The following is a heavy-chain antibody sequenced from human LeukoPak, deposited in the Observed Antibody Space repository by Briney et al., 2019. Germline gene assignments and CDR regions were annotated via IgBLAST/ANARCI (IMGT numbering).Heavy chain of an antibody. J-gene: IGHJ4*02. CDR1: GFTFSSYS. D-gene: IGHD4-11*01. Sequence: PGGSLRLSCAASGFTFSSYSMNWIRQPPGKGLEWIGTIYYSGSTYYNASLKSRVTISVDTSKNQFSLKLSSVTAADTAVYYCARLYIPGYFDYWGQGTLVTVSS. V-gene: IGHV4-39*01. CDR2: IYYSGST. CDR3: ARLYIPGYFDY.